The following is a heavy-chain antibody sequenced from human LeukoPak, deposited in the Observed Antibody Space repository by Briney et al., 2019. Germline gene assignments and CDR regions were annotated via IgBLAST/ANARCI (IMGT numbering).Heavy chain of an antibody. CDR1: GFSFSSYT. CDR3: AKAKTGDTPFFDY. CDR2: ISESGSST. D-gene: IGHD7-27*01. V-gene: IGHV3-23*01. J-gene: IGHJ4*02. Sequence: PGGSLRLSCSASGFSFSSYTMTWVRQAPGKGLEWVSGISESGSSTYYADSVKGRFTISRDKSKNTLYLQMNSLRAEDTAVYYCAKAKTGDTPFFDYWGQGTVVTVSS.